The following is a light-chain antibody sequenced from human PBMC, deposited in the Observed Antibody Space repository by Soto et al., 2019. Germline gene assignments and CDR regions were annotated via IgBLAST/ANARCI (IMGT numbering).Light chain of an antibody. J-gene: IGLJ1*01. Sequence: QSALTQPPSASGSPGQSVTISCTGISSDVGDYNYVSWYQQHPGKAPKLMVYEVNKRPSGVPDRFSGSKSGNTASLTVSGLQAEDEADYYCSSYAGRNSYVFGTGTKVTVL. CDR1: SSDVGDYNY. CDR2: EVN. CDR3: SSYAGRNSYV. V-gene: IGLV2-8*01.